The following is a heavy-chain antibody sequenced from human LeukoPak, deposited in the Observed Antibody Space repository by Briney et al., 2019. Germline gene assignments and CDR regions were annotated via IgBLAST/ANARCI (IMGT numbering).Heavy chain of an antibody. D-gene: IGHD1-26*01. J-gene: IGHJ6*02. CDR3: ALWELPEGYYYYYGMDV. CDR1: GYTFTGYY. CDR2: ISAYNGNT. Sequence: GASVKVSCKASGYTFTGYYIHWVRQAPGQGLEWMGWISAYNGNTNYAQKLQGRVTMTTDTSTSTAYMELRSLRSDDTAVYYCALWELPEGYYYYYGMDVWGQGTTVTVSS. V-gene: IGHV1-18*04.